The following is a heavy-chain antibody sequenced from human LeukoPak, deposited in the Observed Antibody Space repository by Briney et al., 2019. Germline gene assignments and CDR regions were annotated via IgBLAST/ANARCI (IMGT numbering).Heavy chain of an antibody. CDR1: GFTFDVYG. Sequence: QPGGSLRLSCAASGFTFDVYGMSWVRQAPGKGLEWVSAITGSGGSTYYADSVKGRFTISRDNSKNTLYVQMNSLRAEDTAVYYCAKSGYSTKGDFDYWGQGTLVTVSS. CDR3: AKSGYSTKGDFDY. J-gene: IGHJ4*02. D-gene: IGHD6-13*01. CDR2: ITGSGGST. V-gene: IGHV3-23*01.